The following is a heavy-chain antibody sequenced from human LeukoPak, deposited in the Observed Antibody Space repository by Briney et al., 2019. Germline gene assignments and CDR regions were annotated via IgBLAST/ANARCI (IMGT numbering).Heavy chain of an antibody. CDR1: GDSVSSNTAT. CDR2: TYYRSKWYN. J-gene: IGHJ6*04. CDR3: ARIGDYGDYLLDV. V-gene: IGHV6-1*01. Sequence: SQTLSLTCAISGDSVSSNTATWNWIRQSPSRGLEWLGRTYYRSKWYNDYAVSVKSRITINPDTSKNEFSLQLNSVTSEDTAVYYCARIGDYGDYLLDVWGKGTTVTVSS. D-gene: IGHD4-17*01.